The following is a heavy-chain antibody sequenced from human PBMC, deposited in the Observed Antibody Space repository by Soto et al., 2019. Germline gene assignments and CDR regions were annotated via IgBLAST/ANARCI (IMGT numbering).Heavy chain of an antibody. J-gene: IGHJ4*02. CDR1: GGSISSGGYY. CDR2: IYYSGST. D-gene: IGHD3-10*01. V-gene: IGHV4-31*03. Sequence: QVQLQESGPGLVKPSQTLSLTCTVSGGSISSGGYYWSWIRQHPGKGLEWIGYIYYSGSTYYNPSLKSRVTISVDTSKNQFSLKLSSVTAADTAVYYCARSGGGEPDDVNYYGSGAHDYWGQGTLVTVSS. CDR3: ARSGGGEPDDVNYYGSGAHDY.